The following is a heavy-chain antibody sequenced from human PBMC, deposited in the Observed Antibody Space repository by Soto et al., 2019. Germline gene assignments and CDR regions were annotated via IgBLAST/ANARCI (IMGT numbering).Heavy chain of an antibody. CDR2: ISGSGNTK. J-gene: IGHJ4*02. CDR1: GFTFSDYF. V-gene: IGHV3-11*01. Sequence: QVQLVESGGGLVKPGGSLRLSCAASGFTFSDYFMNWIRQAPGKGLEWISSISGSGNTKYYAASVKGRFTVSRDNAKNSLYLQMNSLRAEDTAMYYCTRNGDDYNIDYWGQGTLVTVSS. D-gene: IGHD4-4*01. CDR3: TRNGDDYNIDY.